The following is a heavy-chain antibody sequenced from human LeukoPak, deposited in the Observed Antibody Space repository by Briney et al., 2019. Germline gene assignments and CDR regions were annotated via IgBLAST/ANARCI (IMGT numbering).Heavy chain of an antibody. CDR2: IRASDDTT. CDR3: RFYTSGSDY. D-gene: IGHD3-22*01. J-gene: IGHJ4*02. Sequence: PGGSLRLSREVFGFTFSTSAMSWVRQAPGKGLEWVSGIRASDDTTYYVDSVKGRFTVSRDDSKNTLYLQMNSLRVEDTAVYYCRFYTSGSDYWGQGTLVTVSS. CDR1: GFTFSTSA. V-gene: IGHV3-23*01.